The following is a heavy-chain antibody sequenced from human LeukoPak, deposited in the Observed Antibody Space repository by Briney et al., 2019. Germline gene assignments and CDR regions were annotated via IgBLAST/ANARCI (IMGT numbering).Heavy chain of an antibody. Sequence: PSETLSLTCTVSGGSISSGGYYWSWIRQHPGKGLEWIGYIYYSGSTYYNPSLNSRVTISVDTSKNQFSLKLSSVTAADTAVYYCARSTGGFPDYWGQGTLVTVSS. D-gene: IGHD4-23*01. J-gene: IGHJ4*02. V-gene: IGHV4-31*03. CDR2: IYYSGST. CDR3: ARSTGGFPDY. CDR1: GGSISSGGYY.